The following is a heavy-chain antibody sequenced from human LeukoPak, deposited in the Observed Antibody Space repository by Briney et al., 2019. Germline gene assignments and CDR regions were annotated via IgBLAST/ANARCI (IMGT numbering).Heavy chain of an antibody. CDR1: GFTFSSYA. Sequence: GGSLRLSCAASGFTFSSYAMHWVRQAPGKGLEWVAVISYDGSNKYYADSVKGRFTISRDNSKNTLYLQMNSLRAEDTAVYYCARGEQNYYYYYMDVWGKGTTVTVSS. V-gene: IGHV3-30*04. D-gene: IGHD6-13*01. J-gene: IGHJ6*03. CDR2: ISYDGSNK. CDR3: ARGEQNYYYYYMDV.